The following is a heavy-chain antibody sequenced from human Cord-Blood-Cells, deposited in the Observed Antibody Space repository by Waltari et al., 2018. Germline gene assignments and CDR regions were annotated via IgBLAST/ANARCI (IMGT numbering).Heavy chain of an antibody. V-gene: IGHV4-34*01. D-gene: IGHD3-3*01. CDR3: ASRGGLRFLEWLPTPFFDY. CDR1: GGSFSGYY. CDR2: INHSGRT. J-gene: IGHJ4*02. Sequence: QVQLQQWGAGLLKPSETLSLTCAVYGGSFSGYYWSWIRQPPGKGLEWIGEINHSGRTNYNPSLKSRVTISVDTSKNQFSLKLSSVTAADTAVYYCASRGGLRFLEWLPTPFFDYWGQGTLVTVSS.